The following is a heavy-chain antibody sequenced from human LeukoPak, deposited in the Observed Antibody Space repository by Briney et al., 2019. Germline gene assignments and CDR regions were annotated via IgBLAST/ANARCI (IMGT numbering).Heavy chain of an antibody. CDR3: ARDEDDILTGYSDY. Sequence: ASVKVSCKASGYTFTSYGISWVRQAPGQGLEWMGWISAYNGNTNYAQKLQGRVTMTTDTSTSTAYMELRSLRSDDTAVYYCARDEDDILTGYSDYWGQGTLVTVSS. V-gene: IGHV1-18*01. CDR1: GYTFTSYG. D-gene: IGHD3-9*01. J-gene: IGHJ4*02. CDR2: ISAYNGNT.